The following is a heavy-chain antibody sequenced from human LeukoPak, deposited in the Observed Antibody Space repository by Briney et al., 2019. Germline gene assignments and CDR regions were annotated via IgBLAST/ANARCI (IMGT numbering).Heavy chain of an antibody. V-gene: IGHV3-48*02. J-gene: IGHJ4*02. D-gene: IGHD3-22*01. CDR2: ISSSSSTI. CDR1: GFTFSSYS. Sequence: SGGSLRLSCAASGFTFSSYSMDWVRPAPGKGLEWVAYISSSSSTIYYADSVKGRFTISRDNAKNSLYLQMNSLRDEDTAVYYCARDSSGYYAFFDYWGQGTLVTVSS. CDR3: ARDSSGYYAFFDY.